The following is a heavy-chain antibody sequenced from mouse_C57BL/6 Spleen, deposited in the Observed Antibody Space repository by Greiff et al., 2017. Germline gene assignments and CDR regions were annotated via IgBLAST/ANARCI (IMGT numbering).Heavy chain of an antibody. V-gene: IGHV1-50*01. D-gene: IGHD1-1*01. CDR2: IDPSDSYT. CDR3: AGYYYGSSWFAY. J-gene: IGHJ3*01. CDR1: GYTFTSYW. Sequence: VQLQQPGAELVKPGASVKLSCKASGYTFTSYWMQWVKQRPGQGLEWIGEIDPSDSYTNYNQKFKGKATLTVDTSSSTAYMQLSSLTSEDSAVXYCAGYYYGSSWFAYWGQGTLVTVSA.